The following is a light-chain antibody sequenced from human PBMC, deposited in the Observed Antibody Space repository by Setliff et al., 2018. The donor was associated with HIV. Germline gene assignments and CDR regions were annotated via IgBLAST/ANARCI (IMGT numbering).Light chain of an antibody. V-gene: IGLV2-14*01. CDR2: GVT. CDR1: SSDVGDYNY. Sequence: QSVLTQPASVSGSPGQSITISCTGASSDVGDYNYFSWYQQHPGKAPKLMIYGVTNRPSGISNRFSGSKSGDTASLTISGLQAEDEADYYCSSYTSSDTPYVFGTGTKGTVL. CDR3: SSYTSSDTPYV. J-gene: IGLJ1*01.